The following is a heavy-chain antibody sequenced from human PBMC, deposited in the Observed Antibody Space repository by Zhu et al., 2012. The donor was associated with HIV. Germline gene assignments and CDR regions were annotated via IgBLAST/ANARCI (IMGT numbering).Heavy chain of an antibody. CDR3: TRHDTAAAGRVNY. J-gene: IGHJ4*02. CDR2: TYYNGTT. Sequence: QVQLQESGPGLVKPSETLSLGCTVSGGSISSKSYYWGWIRQPPGKGLEWIGSTYYNGTTYYNPSLKSRLTMSVDTARNQFSLNLTSLTAADTAVYYCTRHDTAAAGRVNYWGQGTLVAVSS. V-gene: IGHV4-39*01. D-gene: IGHD6-13*01. CDR1: GGSISSKSYY.